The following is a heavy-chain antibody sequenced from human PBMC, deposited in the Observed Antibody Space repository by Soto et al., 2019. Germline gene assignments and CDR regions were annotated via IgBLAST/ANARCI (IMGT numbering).Heavy chain of an antibody. CDR2: IYYSGTA. Sequence: QVQLQESGPGLVKPSETLSLTCTVSGGALSPNYWTWIRQPPGKGLEWIAYIYYSGTATYNPSLNSRVAISLDMSKNQISLTLSSVTAADTAVYYCARLGADYQSLDPWGQGTLVTVSS. CDR1: GGALSPNY. V-gene: IGHV4-59*08. J-gene: IGHJ5*02. D-gene: IGHD2-21*01. CDR3: ARLGADYQSLDP.